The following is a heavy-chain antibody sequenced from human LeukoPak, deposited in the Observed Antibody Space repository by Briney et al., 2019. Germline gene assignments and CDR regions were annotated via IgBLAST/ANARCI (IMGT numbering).Heavy chain of an antibody. V-gene: IGHV4-59*08. CDR1: GGSISSYY. CDR2: IYYSGST. CDR3: ASLSKTRYSSSWYVDY. D-gene: IGHD6-13*01. Sequence: SETLALTCTVSGGSISSYYWSWIRQPPGKGLEWIGYIYYSGSTNYNPSLKSRVTILVDTSKNQFSLKLSSVTAADTAVYYCASLSKTRYSSSWYVDYWGQGTLVTVSS. J-gene: IGHJ4*02.